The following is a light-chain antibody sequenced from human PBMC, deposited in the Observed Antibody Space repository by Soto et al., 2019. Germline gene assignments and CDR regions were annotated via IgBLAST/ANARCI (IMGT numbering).Light chain of an antibody. CDR3: SSYTSSSTL. V-gene: IGLV2-8*01. Sequence: QSALTQPPSASGSPGQSVTISCTGTSSDVGAYDYVFWYQHHPGRAPKLIISEVTKRPSGVPDRFSGSKSGNTASLTISGLQAEDEADYYCSSYTSSSTLFGGGTKLTVL. CDR1: SSDVGAYDY. CDR2: EVT. J-gene: IGLJ2*01.